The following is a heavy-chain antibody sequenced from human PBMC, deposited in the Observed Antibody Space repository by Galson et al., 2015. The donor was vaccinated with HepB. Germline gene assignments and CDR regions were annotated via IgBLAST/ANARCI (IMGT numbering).Heavy chain of an antibody. J-gene: IGHJ6*02. D-gene: IGHD2-15*01. Sequence: SLRLSCAASGFIFSSYAMHWVRQAPGKGLEWVALISYEGSNKYYADSVAGRFTISRDNSKNTVYLQMNSLRGGDTAVYYCAKVGYSGSSWNSDYYGMDVWGQGTTVTVSS. CDR2: ISYEGSNK. V-gene: IGHV3-30*04. CDR3: AKVGYSGSSWNSDYYGMDV. CDR1: GFIFSSYA.